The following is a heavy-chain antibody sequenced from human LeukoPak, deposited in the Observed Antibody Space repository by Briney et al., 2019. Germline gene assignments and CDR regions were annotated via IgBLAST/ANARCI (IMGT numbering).Heavy chain of an antibody. CDR2: IYISGNT. D-gene: IGHD2-15*01. CDR3: AGPRRYCSGGSCYNWFDP. V-gene: IGHV4-61*02. Sequence: PSQTLSLTCTVSGDSISSDTYYWNWIRQPAGKGLEWFARIYISGNTNYNPSLKTRVTISVDTSKNQYSLNLNSVTAADTGVYYCAGPRRYCSGGSCYNWFDPWGQGTLVTVSS. CDR1: GDSISSDTYY. J-gene: IGHJ5*02.